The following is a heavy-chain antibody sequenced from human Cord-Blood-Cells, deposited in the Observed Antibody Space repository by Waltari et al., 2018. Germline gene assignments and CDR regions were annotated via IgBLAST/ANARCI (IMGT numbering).Heavy chain of an antibody. CDR1: GYTFTSYG. Sequence: QVQLVQSGAEVKKPGASVTVSCKPSGYTFTSYGISWVRQAPGQGSEWMGWISSYKGNTNYAQKLQGRVTMTTDTSTSTAYMELRSLRSDDTAVYYCARDPRYSSSWYVNWFDPWGQGTLVTGSS. CDR2: ISSYKGNT. V-gene: IGHV1-18*01. D-gene: IGHD6-13*01. J-gene: IGHJ5*02. CDR3: ARDPRYSSSWYVNWFDP.